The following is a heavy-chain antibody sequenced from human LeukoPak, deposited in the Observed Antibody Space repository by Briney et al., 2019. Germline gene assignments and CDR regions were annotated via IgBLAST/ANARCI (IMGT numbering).Heavy chain of an antibody. J-gene: IGHJ4*02. Sequence: APVKVSCKASGYTFTSYYMHWVRQAPGQGLEWMGIINPSGGSTSYAQKFQGRVTMTRDTSTSTVYMELSSLRSEDTAVYYCARENSIVVVAATPSGNFDYWGQGTLVTVSS. CDR3: ARENSIVVVAATPSGNFDY. CDR2: INPSGGST. V-gene: IGHV1-46*01. CDR1: GYTFTSYY. D-gene: IGHD2-15*01.